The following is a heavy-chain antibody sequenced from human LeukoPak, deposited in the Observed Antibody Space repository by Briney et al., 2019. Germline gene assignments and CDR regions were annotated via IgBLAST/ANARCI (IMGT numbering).Heavy chain of an antibody. CDR2: ISDDGRNT. Sequence: GGPLRLSCTASGFTFSTYGMNWVRQAPGKGLEWVSSISDDGRNTYYTDSVKGRFTVSRDNSKNTLYLQMNGLRADDTAVYYCAKRVPYSSSSVYFDYWGQGILVTVSS. J-gene: IGHJ4*02. V-gene: IGHV3-23*01. D-gene: IGHD6-6*01. CDR1: GFTFSTYG. CDR3: AKRVPYSSSSVYFDY.